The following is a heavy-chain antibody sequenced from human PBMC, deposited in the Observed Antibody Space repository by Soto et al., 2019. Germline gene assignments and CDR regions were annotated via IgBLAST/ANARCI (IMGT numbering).Heavy chain of an antibody. CDR3: ARDIGGDPDYDILTGYLNWFDP. CDR2: IIPIFGTA. V-gene: IGHV1-69*01. CDR1: GGTFSSYA. Sequence: QVQLVQSGAEVKKPGSSVKVSCKASGGTFSSYAISWVRQAPGQGLEWMGGIIPIFGTANYAQKFQGRVTITADESTSSAYMELSSLRSEDTAVYYCARDIGGDPDYDILTGYLNWFDPWGQGTLVTVSS. D-gene: IGHD3-9*01. J-gene: IGHJ5*02.